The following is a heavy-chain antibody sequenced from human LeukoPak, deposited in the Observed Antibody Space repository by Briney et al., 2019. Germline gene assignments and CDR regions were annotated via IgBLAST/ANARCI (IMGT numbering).Heavy chain of an antibody. CDR2: SRNKANSYTT. CDR1: GFTFSDHH. CDR3: ARGLNSFDI. D-gene: IGHD5-24*01. V-gene: IGHV3-72*01. J-gene: IGHJ3*02. Sequence: GGSLRLSCAASGFTFSDHHMDWVRQAPGMGLEWVGRSRNKANSYTTQYAPSVKGRFTVSRDDSQNSLYLQMNSLQTEDTAMYYCARGLNSFDIWGQGTMVSVSS.